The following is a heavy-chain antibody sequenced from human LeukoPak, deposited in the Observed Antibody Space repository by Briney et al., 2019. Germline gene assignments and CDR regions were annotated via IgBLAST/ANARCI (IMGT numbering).Heavy chain of an antibody. J-gene: IGHJ6*02. V-gene: IGHV3-74*01. CDR3: TRVQAGRAGLMDV. D-gene: IGHD6-13*01. CDR2: IDPDGSTT. Sequence: PGGSLRLSCAASGFTLSSYWMHWVRQAPGEGLVWVSRIDPDGSTTNYADSVKGRFTTSRDNAKNTLYLQMNSLRAEDTALYYCTRVQAGRAGLMDVWGRGTMVTVSS. CDR1: GFTLSSYW.